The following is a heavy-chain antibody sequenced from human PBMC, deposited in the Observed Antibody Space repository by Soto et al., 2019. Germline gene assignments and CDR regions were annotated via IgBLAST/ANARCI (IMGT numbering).Heavy chain of an antibody. J-gene: IGHJ4*02. CDR1: GFTFSSYG. V-gene: IGHV3-30*03. CDR3: ATDSRIVVVTAPYAY. CDR2: ISYDGSNK. D-gene: IGHD2-21*02. Sequence: QVKLVESGGGVVQPGRSLRLSGAASGFTFSSYGLHWVRLAPGKGLEWVAVISYDGSNKSYADSVKGRFTISRDNSKNTLYLQMTSLRAEDTAVYYCATDSRIVVVTAPYAYWGQGTLVNVSS.